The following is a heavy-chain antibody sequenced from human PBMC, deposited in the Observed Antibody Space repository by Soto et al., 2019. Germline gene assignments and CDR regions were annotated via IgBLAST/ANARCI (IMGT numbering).Heavy chain of an antibody. V-gene: IGHV3-74*01. CDR3: ARGFRWGMDV. J-gene: IGHJ6*02. Sequence: PGGSLRLTCVASEFTISNYWMHWVRQAPGKGLVWVSRINSDASTTDYADPVKGRFTISRDNAKNTLYLQMNSLRAEDTAVYYCARGFRWGMDVWGQGTTVTVS. CDR1: EFTISNYW. D-gene: IGHD3-16*02. CDR2: INSDASTT.